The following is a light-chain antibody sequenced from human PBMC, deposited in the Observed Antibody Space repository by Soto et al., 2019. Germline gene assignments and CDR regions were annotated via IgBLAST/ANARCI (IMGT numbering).Light chain of an antibody. CDR1: QGVGSTY. CDR2: GAS. Sequence: EIVLTQSPGTLSLSLGERATLSCRASQGVGSTYLAWYQQKPGQAPRLLIYGASGRATGIPGRFSGSGSGTDFTLTISSLEPEDFAVYYCQQRSNWPTFGQGTRLEIK. J-gene: IGKJ5*01. V-gene: IGKV3D-20*02. CDR3: QQRSNWPT.